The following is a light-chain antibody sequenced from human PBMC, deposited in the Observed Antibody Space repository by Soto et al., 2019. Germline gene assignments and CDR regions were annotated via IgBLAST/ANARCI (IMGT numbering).Light chain of an antibody. CDR3: QQYNNWPAT. J-gene: IGKJ1*01. CDR1: QSVRSN. V-gene: IGKV3-15*01. CDR2: GAS. Sequence: EILVTQSPATLSGSRGERATLSRRASQSVRSNLTWSQQKPDPPPRLLIYGASTRATGIPARFSGSGSGTGFTLTISSLQSEDFAVYYCQQYNNWPATFGQGTKVDIK.